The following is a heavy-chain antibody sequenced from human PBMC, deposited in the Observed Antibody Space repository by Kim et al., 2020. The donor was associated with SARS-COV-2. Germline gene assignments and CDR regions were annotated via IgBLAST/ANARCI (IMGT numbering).Heavy chain of an antibody. D-gene: IGHD5-12*01. V-gene: IGHV3-23*01. CDR2: ISGSGGST. CDR3: AKDRLKYGGYGDPPPPFWSY. J-gene: IGHJ4*02. CDR1: GFTFSSYA. Sequence: GGSLRLSCAASGFTFSSYAMSWVRQAPGKGLEWVSAISGSGGSTYYADSVKCRFTISRDNSKNTLYLQMNSLRAEDTAVYYCAKDRLKYGGYGDPPPPFWSYWGQGTLVTVSS.